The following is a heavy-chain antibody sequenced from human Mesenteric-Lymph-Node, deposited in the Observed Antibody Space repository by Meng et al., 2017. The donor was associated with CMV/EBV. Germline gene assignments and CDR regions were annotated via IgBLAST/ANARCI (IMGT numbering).Heavy chain of an antibody. CDR3: AHRLKDGYYDFWASPNDF. CDR1: LTTSGVG. V-gene: IGHV2-5*01. D-gene: IGHD3-3*01. CDR2: IYWNDDK. J-gene: IGHJ4*02. Sequence: LTTSGVGVGWIRQPPGKALEWLALIYWNDDKRYSPSLKSRLTVTKDTSKNQVVLTMTNMDPVDTATYYCAHRLKDGYYDFWASPNDFWGQGTLVTVSS.